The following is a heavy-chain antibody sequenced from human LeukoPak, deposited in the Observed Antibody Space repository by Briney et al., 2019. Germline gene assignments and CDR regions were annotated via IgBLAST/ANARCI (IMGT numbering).Heavy chain of an antibody. CDR3: ASLGDKYYFDY. CDR1: GFTFSDYY. Sequence: GGSLRLSCAASGFTFSDYYMSWIRQAPGKGLEWVSYISISGSTIYYADSVKGRFNISRDNAKNSLYLQMNSLRAEDTAVYYCASLGDKYYFDYWGQGTLVTVSS. D-gene: IGHD3-16*01. J-gene: IGHJ4*02. CDR2: ISISGSTI. V-gene: IGHV3-11*04.